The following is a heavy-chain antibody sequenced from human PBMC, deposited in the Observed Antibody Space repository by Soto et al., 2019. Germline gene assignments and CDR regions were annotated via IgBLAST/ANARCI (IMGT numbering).Heavy chain of an antibody. CDR3: ARIRRSYIDY. J-gene: IGHJ4*02. Sequence: PGGSLRLSCAASGFTFSSYSMNWVRQAPGKGLEWVSSISSSSSYIYYADSVKGRFTISRDNAKNSLYLQMNSLRAEDTAVCYCARIRRSYIDYWGQGTLVTVSS. CDR2: ISSSSSYI. CDR1: GFTFSSYS. D-gene: IGHD3-16*01. V-gene: IGHV3-21*01.